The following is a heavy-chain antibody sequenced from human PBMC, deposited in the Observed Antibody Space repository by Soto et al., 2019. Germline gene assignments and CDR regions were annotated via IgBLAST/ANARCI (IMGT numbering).Heavy chain of an antibody. CDR1: GGSISSGGYS. D-gene: IGHD4-4*01. CDR3: ARQRFSNYYYYCGMDV. CDR2: IYHSGST. Sequence: SETLSLTCAVSGGSISSGGYSWSWIRQPPGKGLEWIGYIYHSGSTYYNPSLKSRVTISVDRSKNQFSLKLSSVTAADTAVYYCARQRFSNYYYYCGMDVWGQGTTVTVSS. V-gene: IGHV4-30-2*01. J-gene: IGHJ6*02.